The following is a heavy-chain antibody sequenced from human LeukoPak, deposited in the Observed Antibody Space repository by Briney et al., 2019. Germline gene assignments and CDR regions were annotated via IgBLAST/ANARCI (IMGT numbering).Heavy chain of an antibody. Sequence: SETLSLTCTVSGGSISSSSYYWGWIRQPPGKGLEWIGSIYYSGSTYYNPSLKSRVTISVDTSKNQFSLKLSSVTAADTAVYYCARQGDYGDYLFFDYWGQGTLVTVSS. CDR3: ARQGDYGDYLFFDY. CDR2: IYYSGST. CDR1: GGSISSSSYY. J-gene: IGHJ4*02. V-gene: IGHV4-39*01. D-gene: IGHD4-17*01.